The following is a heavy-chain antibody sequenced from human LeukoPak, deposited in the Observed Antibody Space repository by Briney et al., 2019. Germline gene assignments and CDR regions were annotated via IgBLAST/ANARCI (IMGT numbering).Heavy chain of an antibody. V-gene: IGHV3-30*18. CDR1: GFTFSSYG. CDR3: AKEGSSSWYGIDY. J-gene: IGHJ4*02. CDR2: ISYDGSNK. D-gene: IGHD6-13*01. Sequence: GGSLRLSCAASGFTFSSYGMHWVRQAPGKGLEWVAVISYDGSNKYYADSVKGRFTISRDNSKNTLYLQMNSLRAEDTAVYYCAKEGSSSWYGIDYWGQGTLVTVSS.